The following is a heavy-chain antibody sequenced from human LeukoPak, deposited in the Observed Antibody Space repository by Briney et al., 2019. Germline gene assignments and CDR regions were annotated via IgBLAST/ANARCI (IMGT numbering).Heavy chain of an antibody. V-gene: IGHV1-69*05. CDR1: GGTFSSYA. D-gene: IGHD3-22*01. CDR3: ARADDSSGYYPSFDNWFDP. CDR2: IIPIFGTA. J-gene: IGHJ5*02. Sequence: GASVKVSCKASGGTFSSYAISWVRQAPGQGLEWMGGIIPIFGTANYAQKFQGRVTITTDESTSTAYMELSSLRSGDTAVYYCARADDSSGYYPSFDNWFDPWGQGTLVTVSS.